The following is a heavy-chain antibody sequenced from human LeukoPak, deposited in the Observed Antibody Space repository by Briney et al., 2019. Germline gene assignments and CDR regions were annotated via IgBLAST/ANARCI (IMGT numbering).Heavy chain of an antibody. D-gene: IGHD5-24*01. CDR1: GGSINSGGYS. Sequence: PSQTLSLTCAVSGGSINSGGYSWSWIRQPPGKGLEWIGYIYESGSTYYNPSLKSRVTISVDRSKNQFSLKLSSVTAADTAVYYCARETLEMATKHFDYWGQGTLVTVSS. J-gene: IGHJ4*02. CDR2: IYESGST. CDR3: ARETLEMATKHFDY. V-gene: IGHV4-30-2*01.